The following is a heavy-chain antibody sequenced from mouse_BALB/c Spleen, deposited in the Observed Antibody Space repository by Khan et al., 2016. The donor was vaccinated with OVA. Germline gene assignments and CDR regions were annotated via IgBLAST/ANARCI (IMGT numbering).Heavy chain of an antibody. CDR3: ARDRIDY. Sequence: QVQQSGAELAKPGASVKMSCTASGYTFTSYWMHWIKQRPGQGLEWIGYINPTSGYTDYNQKFKDKATLTADKSSSTAYMQLSSLTSDDSAVYYCARDRIDYWGQGTALTVSS. CDR2: INPTSGYT. J-gene: IGHJ2*01. V-gene: IGHV1-7*01. CDR1: GYTFTSYW.